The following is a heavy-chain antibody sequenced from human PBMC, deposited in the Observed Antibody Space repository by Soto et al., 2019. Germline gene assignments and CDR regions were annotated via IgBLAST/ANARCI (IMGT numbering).Heavy chain of an antibody. CDR2: ISANSGDT. Sequence: QVQLVQSGAEVKEPGASVRVSFKASGYTFSSYGFSWVRQAPGQGLEWVAWISANSGDTNSAQKFQRRVTLTTDTPTSTAYMSLRSRTSDGAAISYCGRDFRDSCGGPSTVYFEFWGQGTLVTVSS. D-gene: IGHD2-21*01. V-gene: IGHV1-18*01. CDR3: GRDFRDSCGGPSTVYFEF. CDR1: GYTFSSYG. J-gene: IGHJ4*02.